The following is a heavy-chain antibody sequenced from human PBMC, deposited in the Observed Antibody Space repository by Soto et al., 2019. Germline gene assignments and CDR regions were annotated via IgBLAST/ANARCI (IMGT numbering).Heavy chain of an antibody. CDR1: GGTFSSYA. V-gene: IGHV1-69*06. Sequence: SVKVSCKASGGTFSSYAISWVRQAPGQGLEWMGGIIPIFGTANYAQKFQGRVTITADKSTSTAYMELSSLRSEDTAVYYCVGHCTNGVCPIRDYWGQGTLVTVSS. J-gene: IGHJ4*02. D-gene: IGHD2-8*01. CDR2: IIPIFGTA. CDR3: VGHCTNGVCPIRDY.